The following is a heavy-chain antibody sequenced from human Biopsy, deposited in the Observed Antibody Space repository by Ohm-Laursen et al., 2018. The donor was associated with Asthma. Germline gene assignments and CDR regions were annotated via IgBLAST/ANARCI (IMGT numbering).Heavy chain of an antibody. CDR3: ARAQDYYDSRGYYRSLDY. Sequence: QTLSLTCTVSYGSITSGGYYWTWIRQHPGKGLEWIGFIYYSGSTYYNPSLKSRVSISIDTSKNQFSLKLSSVTAADTAVYYCARAQDYYDSRGYYRSLDYWGQGTLVTVSS. V-gene: IGHV4-31*03. J-gene: IGHJ4*02. D-gene: IGHD3-22*01. CDR1: YGSITSGGYY. CDR2: IYYSGST.